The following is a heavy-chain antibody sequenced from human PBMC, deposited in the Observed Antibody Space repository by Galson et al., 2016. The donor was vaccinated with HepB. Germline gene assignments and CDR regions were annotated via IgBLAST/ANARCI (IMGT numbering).Heavy chain of an antibody. CDR1: GGFISGRSYY. D-gene: IGHD1-7*01. V-gene: IGHV4-39*01. CDR3: ARQPGLALLDY. J-gene: IGHJ4*02. Sequence: SETLSLTCSVSGGFISGRSYYWGWIRQPPGKGLEWIGSIYHGGNTYHNPSLKSRVTISVDTSKNQFSLKLSSVTAADTAVYYCARQPGLALLDYWGQGTLVTVSS. CDR2: IYHGGNT.